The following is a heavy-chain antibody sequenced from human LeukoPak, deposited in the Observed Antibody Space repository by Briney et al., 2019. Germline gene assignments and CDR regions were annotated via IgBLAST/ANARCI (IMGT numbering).Heavy chain of an antibody. CDR3: ARIGDGFHY. CDR1: GFTFITYS. J-gene: IGHJ4*02. CDR2: ISSSSRYI. Sequence: RGCLRLSCAASGFTFITYSMSWVRQAPGKGLEWVSSISSSSRYIYYADSVKGRFTISRDNAKNSLYLQMNSLRAEDTAVYYCARIGDGFHYWGQGTLVTVSS. V-gene: IGHV3-21*01. D-gene: IGHD3-10*01.